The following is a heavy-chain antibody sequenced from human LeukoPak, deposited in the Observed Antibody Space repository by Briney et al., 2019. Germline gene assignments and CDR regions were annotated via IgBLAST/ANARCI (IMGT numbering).Heavy chain of an antibody. V-gene: IGHV3-11*06. Sequence: GGSLRLSCAASGFTFSDYYMSWIRHAPGEGLEWVSYISSSSSYTNSADSVKGRFTISRDNAKNSLYLEMNRLRCECAHVYYCARDRTADLVCFDPWGQGTLVTVSS. CDR2: ISSSSSYT. J-gene: IGHJ5*02. CDR3: ARDRTADLVCFDP. CDR1: GFTFSDYY. D-gene: IGHD7-27*01.